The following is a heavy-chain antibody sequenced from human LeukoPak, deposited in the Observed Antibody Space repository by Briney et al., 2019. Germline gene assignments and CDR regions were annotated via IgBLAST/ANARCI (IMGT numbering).Heavy chain of an antibody. Sequence: GGSLRLSCAASGFTVSSNYMSWVRQAPGKGLEWVSVIYSGGSTYYADSVKGRFTISRDNSKNTLHLQMKSLRAEDTAVYYCARDHLWFGERSDAFDIWGQGTMVTVSS. CDR1: GFTVSSNY. D-gene: IGHD3-10*01. CDR2: IYSGGST. V-gene: IGHV3-66*02. J-gene: IGHJ3*02. CDR3: ARDHLWFGERSDAFDI.